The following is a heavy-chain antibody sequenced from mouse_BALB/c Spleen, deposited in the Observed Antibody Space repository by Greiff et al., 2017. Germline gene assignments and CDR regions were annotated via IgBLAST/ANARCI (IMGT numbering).Heavy chain of an antibody. CDR2: IWAGGST. D-gene: IGHD1-1*01. J-gene: IGHJ4*01. CDR3: ARDYYGSSSYAMDY. Sequence: VQVVESGPGLVAPSQSLSITCTVSGFSLTSYGVHWVRQPPGKGLEWLGVIWAGGSTNYNSALMSRLSISKDNSKSQVFLKMNSLQTDDTAMYYCARDYYGSSSYAMDYWGQGTSVTVSS. CDR1: GFSLTSYG. V-gene: IGHV2-9*02.